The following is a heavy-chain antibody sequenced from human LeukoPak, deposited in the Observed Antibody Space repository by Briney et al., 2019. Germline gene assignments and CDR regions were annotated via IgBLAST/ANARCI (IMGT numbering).Heavy chain of an antibody. Sequence: GGSLRLSCVASGFTVSSNYMSWVRQAPGKGLDWVSVIYSGGSTYYADSVKGRFSISRDNSKSTLYLQMNSLRVEDTAAYYCAIGFHGDYTGGLDYWGQGTLVTVSS. D-gene: IGHD4-17*01. CDR1: GFTVSSNY. CDR3: AIGFHGDYTGGLDY. V-gene: IGHV3-66*01. CDR2: IYSGGST. J-gene: IGHJ4*02.